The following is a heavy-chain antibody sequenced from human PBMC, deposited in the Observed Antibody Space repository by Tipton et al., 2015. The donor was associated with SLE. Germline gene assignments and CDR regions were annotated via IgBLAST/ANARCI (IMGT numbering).Heavy chain of an antibody. CDR1: GFTFDDYG. CDR2: INWNGGST. V-gene: IGHV3-20*04. CDR3: AKDGGIYYYGMDV. J-gene: IGHJ6*02. Sequence: SLRLSCAASGFTFDDYGMSWVRQAPGKGLEWVSGINWNGGSTGYADSVKGRFTISRDNSKNTLYLQMNSLRAEDTAVYYCAKDGGIYYYGMDVWGQGTTVTVSS. D-gene: IGHD3-3*01.